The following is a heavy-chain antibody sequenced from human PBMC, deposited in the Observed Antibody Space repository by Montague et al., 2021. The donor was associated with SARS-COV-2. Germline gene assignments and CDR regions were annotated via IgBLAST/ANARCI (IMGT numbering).Heavy chain of an antibody. CDR2: IYYSGST. J-gene: IGHJ4*02. V-gene: IGHV4-59*01. CDR3: ARDTEGYISSWYHDY. D-gene: IGHD6-13*01. Sequence: SETLSLTCTVSGGSISSYYWSWIRQPPGKGLERIGYIYYSGSTNYNPSLKSRVTISVDTSKNQFSLKLSSVTAADTAVYYCARDTEGYISSWYHDYWGQGALVTVSS. CDR1: GGSISSYY.